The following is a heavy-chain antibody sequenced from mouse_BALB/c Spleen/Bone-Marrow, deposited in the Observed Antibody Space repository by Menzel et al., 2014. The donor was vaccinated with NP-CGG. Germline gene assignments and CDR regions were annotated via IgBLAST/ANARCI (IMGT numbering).Heavy chain of an antibody. CDR3: ARSDGYRAMDY. CDR1: GYAFSISW. D-gene: IGHD2-3*01. V-gene: IGHV1-82*01. J-gene: IGHJ4*01. CDR2: IYPGDGDT. Sequence: QVQLQQPGPELVKPGASVKISCKASGYAFSISWMNWVKQRPGQGLEWIGRIYPGDGDTYYNGRFKGKATLTADKSSSTAYMQLSSLTSVDSAVYFCARSDGYRAMDYWGQGTSVTVSS.